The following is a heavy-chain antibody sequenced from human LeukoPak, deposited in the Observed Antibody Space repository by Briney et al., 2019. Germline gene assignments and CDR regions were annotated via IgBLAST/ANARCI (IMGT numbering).Heavy chain of an antibody. D-gene: IGHD6-19*01. CDR2: ISSSGDTT. Sequence: GGSLRLSCAASGFTFRSYAMSWVRQAPGKGLEWVSVISSSGDTTYYADSVKGRFTISRDNSKNTLYLQMNSLRAEDTAVYYCAKGTSGWYVAPLDYWGQGSLVTVSS. CDR1: GFTFRSYA. V-gene: IGHV3-23*01. CDR3: AKGTSGWYVAPLDY. J-gene: IGHJ4*02.